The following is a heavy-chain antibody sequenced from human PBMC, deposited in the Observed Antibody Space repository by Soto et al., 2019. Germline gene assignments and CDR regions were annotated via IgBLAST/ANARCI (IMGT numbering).Heavy chain of an antibody. CDR2: ISAYTGNT. V-gene: IGHV1-18*01. J-gene: IGHJ6*02. CDR1: GYTFTSYG. D-gene: IGHD2-21*02. CDR3: ARLPHCGGDCYSDYYGMDV. Sequence: QVQLVQSGAEVKKPGASVKVSCKASGYTFTSYGISWVRQAPGQGLEWMGWISAYTGNTNYAQKLQGRVTMTTDTATSTAYMELRSLRSDDTAVYYCARLPHCGGDCYSDYYGMDVWGQGTTVTVSS.